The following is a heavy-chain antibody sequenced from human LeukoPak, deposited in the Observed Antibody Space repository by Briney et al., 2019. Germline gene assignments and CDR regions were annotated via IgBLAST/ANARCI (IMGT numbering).Heavy chain of an antibody. V-gene: IGHV3-66*01. D-gene: IGHD5-18*01. CDR1: GFTVSNNY. Sequence: PGGSLRLSCAASGFTVSNNYMSWDRQAPGKGLEWVSLIYSGGNTYYADSVKGRFTISRDNSKNTLYLQMNSLRAEDTAVYYCARARAYSYGSDFDYWGQGTLVTVSS. J-gene: IGHJ4*02. CDR2: IYSGGNT. CDR3: ARARAYSYGSDFDY.